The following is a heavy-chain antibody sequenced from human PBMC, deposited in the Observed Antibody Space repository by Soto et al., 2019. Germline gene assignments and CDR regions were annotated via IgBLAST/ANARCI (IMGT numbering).Heavy chain of an antibody. J-gene: IGHJ6*02. CDR1: GGPISSGDYY. Sequence: PSETLSLTCAVSGGPISSGDYYWSWIRQHPGKGLEWIGYIYNSGSTYYNPSLKSRVTISVDTSKNQFSLKLSSVTAADTAVYYCARLHSYDSSGYYYEVDYYYGMDVWGQGTTVTVSS. D-gene: IGHD3-22*01. CDR2: IYNSGST. V-gene: IGHV4-31*11. CDR3: ARLHSYDSSGYYYEVDYYYGMDV.